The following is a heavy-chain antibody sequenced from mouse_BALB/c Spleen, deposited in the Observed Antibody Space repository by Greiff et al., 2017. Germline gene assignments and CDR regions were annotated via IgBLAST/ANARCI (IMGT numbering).Heavy chain of an antibody. V-gene: IGHV5-6-4*01. CDR1: GFTFSSYI. CDR3: TSDHGDYAMDY. Sequence: EVQLVESGRGLVKPGGSLKLSCAASGFTFSSYIMPWVRQNPGKRLEWVATISSDGSYTYYPDSVKGRFTLSRDNAKNTLYLKMSSLKSEDTAMYYCTSDHGDYAMDYWGQGTSVTVSS. CDR2: ISSDGSYT. J-gene: IGHJ4*01.